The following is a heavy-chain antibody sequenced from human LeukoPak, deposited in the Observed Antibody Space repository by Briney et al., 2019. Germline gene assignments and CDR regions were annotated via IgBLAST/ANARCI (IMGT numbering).Heavy chain of an antibody. D-gene: IGHD2-15*01. CDR2: LWYDGTNK. V-gene: IGHV3-30*01. J-gene: IGHJ4*02. Sequence: PGSSLGLSCSVSGFTFSSYSIHWVRQAPGKGLEWVAALWYDGTNKYFADSMKGRVAISRDISQNTLYLQLNNLTAEDTAVYYCSRLRLPSRISLPHFDYWGQGTLVTVSS. CDR3: SRLRLPSRISLPHFDY. CDR1: GFTFSSYS.